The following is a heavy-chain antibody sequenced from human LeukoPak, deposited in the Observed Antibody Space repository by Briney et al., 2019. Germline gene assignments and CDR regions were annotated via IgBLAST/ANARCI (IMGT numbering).Heavy chain of an antibody. V-gene: IGHV1-46*01. CDR2: INPSGGST. CDR1: GYTFTSYY. J-gene: IGHJ6*03. CDR3: ARENGYRHSSLYMDV. Sequence: GASVKVSCKASGYTFTSYYMHWVRQAPGQGLEWMGIINPSGGSTSYAQKFQGRVTITRDTSASTAYMELSSLRSEDMAVYYCARENGYRHSSLYMDVWGKGTTVTVSS. D-gene: IGHD5-18*01.